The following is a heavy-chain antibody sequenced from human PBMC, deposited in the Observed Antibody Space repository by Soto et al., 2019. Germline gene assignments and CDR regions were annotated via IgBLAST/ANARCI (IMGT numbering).Heavy chain of an antibody. J-gene: IGHJ6*02. CDR1: GFTFSAYA. V-gene: IGHV3-23*01. CDR2: ISSRGDST. CDR3: PVGIYYYGWDG. D-gene: IGHD1-20*01. Sequence: EVQLLESGGGLVQPGGSLRLSCAASGFTFSAYAMIWVRQAPGKGLEWVSTISSRGDSTYYADSVKGRFTISRDNSKNTVYLQMNNLRAESTARYCGPVGIYYYGWDGWGQGTTVTVSS.